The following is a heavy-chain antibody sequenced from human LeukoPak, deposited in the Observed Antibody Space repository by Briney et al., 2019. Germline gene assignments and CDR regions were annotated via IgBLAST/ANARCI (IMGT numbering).Heavy chain of an antibody. J-gene: IGHJ4*02. D-gene: IGHD6-13*01. V-gene: IGHV6-1*01. Sequence: SQTLSLTCANSGDSVSSNSAVWNWIRQSPSRGLEWLGRTYQRSKWYNDYALSVESRITINPGTSKNQFSLQLNSATPEDTAVYYCAQGGAAAGLDYWGQGTLVTVSS. CDR2: TYQRSKWYN. CDR3: AQGGAAAGLDY. CDR1: GDSVSSNSAV.